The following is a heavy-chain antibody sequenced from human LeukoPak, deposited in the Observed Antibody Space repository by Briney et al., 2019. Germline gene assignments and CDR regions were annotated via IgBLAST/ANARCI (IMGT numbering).Heavy chain of an antibody. CDR1: GFTFSSYW. J-gene: IGHJ6*03. V-gene: IGHV3-7*01. CDR3: ARDDEAIQLSPRPYMDV. D-gene: IGHD5-18*01. Sequence: GGSLRLSCAASGFTFSSYWMSWVRQAPGKGLEWVANIKQDGSEKYYVDSVKGRFTISRDNAKNSLYLQMNSLRAEDTAVYYCARDDEAIQLSPRPYMDVWGKGTTVTVSS. CDR2: IKQDGSEK.